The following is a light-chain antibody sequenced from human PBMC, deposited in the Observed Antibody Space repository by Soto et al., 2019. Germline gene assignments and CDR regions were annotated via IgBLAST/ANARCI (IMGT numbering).Light chain of an antibody. Sequence: EIGVNQSPATLSLSPGERATLFCRASQSIGGFLAWYQQRPGQAPXLLIYEASNRPTGIPARFSGSGSGTDFTLTISSLEPEDFAVYYCQQRSNWPPTWTFGQGTKVDIK. CDR2: EAS. V-gene: IGKV3-11*01. CDR3: QQRSNWPPTWT. CDR1: QSIGGF. J-gene: IGKJ1*01.